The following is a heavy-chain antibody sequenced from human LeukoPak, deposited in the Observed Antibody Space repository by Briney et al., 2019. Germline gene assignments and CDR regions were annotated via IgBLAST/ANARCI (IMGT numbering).Heavy chain of an antibody. Sequence: SETLSLTCTVVGGSITSDYWSWIRQPAGKGLEWIGRIFTSGSTTYNPSLKSRVTMSLDTSKNQFFLKLSSVTAADTAAYFCSRGGANDLWGQGTLVTVSS. D-gene: IGHD4/OR15-4a*01. CDR3: SRGGANDL. CDR2: IFTSGST. CDR1: GGSITSDY. J-gene: IGHJ5*02. V-gene: IGHV4-4*07.